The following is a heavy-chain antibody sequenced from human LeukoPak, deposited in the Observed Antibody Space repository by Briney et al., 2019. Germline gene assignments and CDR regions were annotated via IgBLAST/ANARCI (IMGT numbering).Heavy chain of an antibody. D-gene: IGHD3-22*01. CDR3: AKALFYDSSGYYGY. V-gene: IGHV3-23*01. CDR1: GFTFSSYA. CDR2: ISGSGGST. Sequence: GGSLRLSCAASGFTFSSYAMSWVSQAPGKGLEWVSAISGSGGSTYYADSVKGRFTISRDNSKNTLYLQMNSLRAEDTAVYYCAKALFYDSSGYYGYWGQGTLVTVSS. J-gene: IGHJ4*02.